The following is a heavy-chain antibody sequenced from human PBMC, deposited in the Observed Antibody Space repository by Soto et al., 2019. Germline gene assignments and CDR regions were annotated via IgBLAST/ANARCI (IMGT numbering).Heavy chain of an antibody. CDR2: IYHSGST. D-gene: IGHD6-6*01. Sequence: QVQLQESGPGLVKPSGTLSLTCAVSSGSISSSNWWRWVRQPPGKGLEWIGEIYHSGSTNYNPSLKSRVTISVDKSKNHCSLKLSSVTAADTAVYYCARRQLVPLGFDYWGQGTLVTVSS. CDR3: ARRQLVPLGFDY. CDR1: SGSISSSNW. J-gene: IGHJ4*02. V-gene: IGHV4-4*02.